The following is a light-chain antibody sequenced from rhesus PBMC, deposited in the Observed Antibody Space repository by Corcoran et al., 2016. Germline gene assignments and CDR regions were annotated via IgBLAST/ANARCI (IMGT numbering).Light chain of an antibody. CDR2: EAS. Sequence: DIQMTQSPSSLSTSVGDRVTITCRASQGITNDLAWYQQKPGEIPKPLIYEASSLQSGIPSRFSGSGSGTDFTLTLRSLQSEDFATYFCQQYYSMPPTFGQGTKVETK. CDR3: QQYYSMPPT. CDR1: QGITND. J-gene: IGKJ1*01. V-gene: IGKV1-21*01.